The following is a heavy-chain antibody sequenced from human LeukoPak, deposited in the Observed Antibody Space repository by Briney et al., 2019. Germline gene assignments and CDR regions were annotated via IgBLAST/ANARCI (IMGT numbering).Heavy chain of an antibody. Sequence: GESLKIFCKGSGYSFTSYWIGWVRRMPGKSLEWMGIIYPGDSDTRYSPSFQGQVTISADKSISTAYLQWSSPKASDTAMYYCARRGRTAAGTIDYWGQGTLVTVSS. CDR1: GYSFTSYW. CDR2: IYPGDSDT. J-gene: IGHJ4*02. V-gene: IGHV5-51*01. D-gene: IGHD6-13*01. CDR3: ARRGRTAAGTIDY.